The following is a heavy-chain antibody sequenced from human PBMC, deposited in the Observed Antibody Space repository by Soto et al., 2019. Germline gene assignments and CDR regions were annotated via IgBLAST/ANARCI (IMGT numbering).Heavy chain of an antibody. V-gene: IGHV3-23*01. CDR3: AKDLVLRNPDY. CDR1: GCTCSSDA. J-gene: IGHJ4*02. CDR2: ISGSGGST. D-gene: IGHD1-1*01. Sequence: PGGSRRLSCAASGCTCSSDAMSWVRQAPRKGLEGVSAISGSGGSTYYADSVKGLGTISRDNAKNTRDLQMNRLRAEDTAVYYCAKDLVLRNPDYWGQGTLVTVSS.